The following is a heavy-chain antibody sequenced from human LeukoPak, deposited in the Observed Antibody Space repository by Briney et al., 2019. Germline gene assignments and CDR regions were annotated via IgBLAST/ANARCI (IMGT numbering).Heavy chain of an antibody. V-gene: IGHV3-33*01. CDR3: ARSGDYGDYLQSWRRDYYYYGMDV. D-gene: IGHD4-17*01. J-gene: IGHJ6*02. Sequence: GRSLRLSCAASGFTFSSYGMHWVRQAPGKGLEWVAVIWHDGSNKYYADSVKGRFTISRDNSKNTLYLQMNSLRAEDTAVYYCARSGDYGDYLQSWRRDYYYYGMDVWGQGTTVTVSS. CDR2: IWHDGSNK. CDR1: GFTFSSYG.